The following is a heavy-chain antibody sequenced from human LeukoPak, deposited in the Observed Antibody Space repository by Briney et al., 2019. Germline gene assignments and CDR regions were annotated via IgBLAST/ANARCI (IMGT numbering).Heavy chain of an antibody. V-gene: IGHV4-30-2*01. CDR2: IYHSGST. Sequence: PSQTLSLTCAVSGGSISSGGYSWSWIRQPPGKGLEWIGYIYHSGSTYYNPSLKGRVTISVDRSKNQFSLKLSSVTAADTAVYYCARAGVTTSIWGQGTMVTVSS. CDR1: GGSISSGGYS. D-gene: IGHD2-21*02. CDR3: ARAGVTTSI. J-gene: IGHJ3*02.